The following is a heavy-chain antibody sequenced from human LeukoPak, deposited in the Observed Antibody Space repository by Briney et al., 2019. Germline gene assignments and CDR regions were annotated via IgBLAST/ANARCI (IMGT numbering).Heavy chain of an antibody. V-gene: IGHV1-69*05. CDR1: GYTFTSYY. CDR2: IVPIFGTA. CDR3: AREHSSSSAVDY. D-gene: IGHD6-6*01. Sequence: GASVKVSCKASGYTFTSYYMHWVRQAPGQGLEWMGGIVPIFGTANYAQKFQGRVTITTDESTSTAYMELSSLRSEDTAVYYCAREHSSSSAVDYWGQGTLVTVSS. J-gene: IGHJ4*02.